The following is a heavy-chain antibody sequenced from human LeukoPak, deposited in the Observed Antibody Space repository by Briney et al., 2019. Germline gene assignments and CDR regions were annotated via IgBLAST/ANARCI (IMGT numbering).Heavy chain of an antibody. V-gene: IGHV3-33*01. CDR3: ARDQIGSW. D-gene: IGHD6-13*01. CDR2: IWYDGSNK. J-gene: IGHJ4*02. Sequence: GGSLRLSCAASGFTFSSYDMHWVRQAPGKGLEWVALIWYDGSNKNYADSVKGRFTISRDNSKNTLFLQMNSLRAEDTAVYYCARDQIGSWWGQGTLVIVSS. CDR1: GFTFSSYD.